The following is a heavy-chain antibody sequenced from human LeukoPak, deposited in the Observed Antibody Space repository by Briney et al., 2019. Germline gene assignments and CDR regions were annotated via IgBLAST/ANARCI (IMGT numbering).Heavy chain of an antibody. CDR3: FQAEDGIRDSGYDLIERTYWFDP. J-gene: IGHJ5*02. CDR2: IYYSGST. V-gene: IGHV4-39*07. D-gene: IGHD5-12*01. CDR1: GGSISSSSYY. Sequence: SETLSLTCTVSGGSISSSSYYCGWIRQPPGKGLEWIGSIYYSGSTYYNPSLTSRVTISVDTSKNQFSLKLSSVTAADTAVYFFFQAEDGIRDSGYDLIERTYWFDPWGQGTLVTVSS.